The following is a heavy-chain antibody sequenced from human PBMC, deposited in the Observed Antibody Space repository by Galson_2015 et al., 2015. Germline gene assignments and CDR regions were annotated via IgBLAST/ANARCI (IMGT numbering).Heavy chain of an antibody. CDR2: IYSGGST. J-gene: IGHJ2*01. CDR1: GFTVSSNY. Sequence: SLRLSCAASGFTVSSNYMSWVRQAPGKGLEWVSVIYSGGSTYYADPVKGRFTISRDNSKNTLYLQMNSLRAEDTAVYYCAKRYCSSTSCYGNWYFDLWGRGTLVTVSS. D-gene: IGHD2-2*01. V-gene: IGHV3-53*01. CDR3: AKRYCSSTSCYGNWYFDL.